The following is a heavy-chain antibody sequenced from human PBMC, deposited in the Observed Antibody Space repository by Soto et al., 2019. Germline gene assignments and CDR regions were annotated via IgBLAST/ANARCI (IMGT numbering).Heavy chain of an antibody. CDR1: GGSISSGGYS. CDR2: IYHSGST. V-gene: IGHV4-30-2*01. CDR3: XXXXXXXXXXMDX. J-gene: IGHJ6*02. Sequence: QLQLQESGSGLVKPSQTLSLTCAVSGGSISSGGYSWSWIRQPPGKGLEWIGYIYHSGSTYYNPSLKSRVTISVDRSKNQFSLXXXXXXAXXXXXXXXXXXXXXXXXXMDXWGQGTTVTVSS.